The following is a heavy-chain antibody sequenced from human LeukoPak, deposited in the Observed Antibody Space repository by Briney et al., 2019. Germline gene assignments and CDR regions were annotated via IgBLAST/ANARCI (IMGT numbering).Heavy chain of an antibody. V-gene: IGHV1-18*01. Sequence: ASVKVSCKASGYTFASYGISWVRQAPGQGLEWMGWISAYNGNTNYAQKLQGRVTMTTDTSTSTAYMELGSLRSDDTAVYYCARERPYYYDSSGCDYWGQGTLVTVSS. CDR1: GYTFASYG. J-gene: IGHJ4*02. CDR2: ISAYNGNT. CDR3: ARERPYYYDSSGCDY. D-gene: IGHD3-22*01.